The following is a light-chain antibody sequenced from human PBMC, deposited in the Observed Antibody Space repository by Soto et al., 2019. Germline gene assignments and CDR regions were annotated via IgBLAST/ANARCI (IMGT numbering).Light chain of an antibody. CDR3: QQRSNWPPTWT. Sequence: EIVLTQSPATLSLSPGQRATLSCRASQSVSTYLAWYQQKPGQAPRLLIYDASTRATGIPARFSGRGSGTDFPLTISGLEPEDFAVYYCQQRSNWPPTWTFGQGTKVEIK. CDR1: QSVSTY. J-gene: IGKJ1*01. V-gene: IGKV3-11*01. CDR2: DAS.